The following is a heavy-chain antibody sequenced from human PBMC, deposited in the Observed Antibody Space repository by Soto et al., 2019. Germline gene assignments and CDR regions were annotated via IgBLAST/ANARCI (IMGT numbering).Heavy chain of an antibody. J-gene: IGHJ5*02. D-gene: IGHD2-15*01. CDR1: GAPFSSYP. CDR3: AKVYCSGGSCYSGASWFDP. Sequence: QVQLVQSGAEVKKPGSSVKVSCKVSGAPFSSYPISWVRQAPGQGLKWRGRIILILGIEKYAQKFQGRVTVTADKSTSTAYMELSMVRCEETAVYYCAKVYCSGGSCYSGASWFDPWGQGTLVTVSS. V-gene: IGHV1-69*02. CDR2: IILILGIE.